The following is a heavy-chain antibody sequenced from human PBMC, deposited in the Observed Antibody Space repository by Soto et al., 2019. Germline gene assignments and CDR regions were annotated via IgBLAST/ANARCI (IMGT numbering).Heavy chain of an antibody. CDR3: ASRDPETSVDY. CDR2: IYRTGST. V-gene: IGHV4-4*02. Sequence: SETLSLTCAVSGGSFTSNTWWTWVRQPPGQGLEWIGEIYRTGSTNYNPSLKSRVTMSLDKSESQFSLKVTSLTAADTAVYYCASRDPETSVDYWGQGTLITVSS. J-gene: IGHJ4*02. CDR1: GGSFTSNTW. D-gene: IGHD1-26*01.